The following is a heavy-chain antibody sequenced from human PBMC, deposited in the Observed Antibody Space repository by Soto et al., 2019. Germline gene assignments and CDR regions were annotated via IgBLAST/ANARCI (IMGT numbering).Heavy chain of an antibody. V-gene: IGHV1-69*13. Sequence: GASVKVSCKASGGTFSSYAISWVRQAPGQGLEWMGGIIPIFGTANYAQKFQGRVTITADESTSTAYMELSSLRSEDTAVYYCARARGGYCSSTSSYKLSTFDSWGQGTLVTVS. CDR3: ARARGGYCSSTSSYKLSTFDS. J-gene: IGHJ4*02. D-gene: IGHD2-2*02. CDR2: IIPIFGTA. CDR1: GGTFSSYA.